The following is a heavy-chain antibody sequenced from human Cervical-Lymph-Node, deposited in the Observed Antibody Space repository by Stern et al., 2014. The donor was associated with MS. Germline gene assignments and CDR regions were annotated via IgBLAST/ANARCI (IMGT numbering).Heavy chain of an antibody. CDR2: INTSGDST. CDR1: GYTFTKYY. Sequence: QVQLVQSGAEVKKPGASGNVSCKASGYTFTKYYMHWVRQAPGQGLEWMGIINTSGDSTSDAPKFQGRFTITRDASTNTVYMELNRLRSEDTAVYYCGRDEGGVVPTAVLDFWGQGTVVTVSS. CDR3: GRDEGGVVPTAVLDF. J-gene: IGHJ4*02. D-gene: IGHD3-16*01. V-gene: IGHV1-46*01.